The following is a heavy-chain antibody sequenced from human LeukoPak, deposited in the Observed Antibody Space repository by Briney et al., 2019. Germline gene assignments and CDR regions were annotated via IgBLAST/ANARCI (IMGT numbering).Heavy chain of an antibody. V-gene: IGHV4-34*01. CDR3: ARHTGYYYGSGSYSVYYYYYMDV. J-gene: IGHJ6*03. CDR2: INHSGST. D-gene: IGHD3-10*01. Sequence: SETLSLTCTVSGGSISSYYWSWIRQPPGKGLEWIGEINHSGSTNYNPSLKSRVTISVDTSKNQFSLKLSSVTAADTAVYYCARHTGYYYGSGSYSVYYYYYMDVWGKGTTVTISS. CDR1: GGSISSYY.